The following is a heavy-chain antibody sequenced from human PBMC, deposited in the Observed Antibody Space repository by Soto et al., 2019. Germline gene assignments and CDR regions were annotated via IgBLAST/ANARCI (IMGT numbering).Heavy chain of an antibody. J-gene: IGHJ6*02. Sequence: QVQLVQSGAEVKKPGSSVKVSCTASGGTFNNNAVSWVRQAPGQGLEWMGGIIPILGTANYAQKFRGRVTITADASTSTGYMDLSSLRSEDTAVYYCARPYDSSDYYGGGIDVWGQGTTVTVSS. CDR1: GGTFNNNA. CDR2: IIPILGTA. CDR3: ARPYDSSDYYGGGIDV. V-gene: IGHV1-69*01. D-gene: IGHD3-22*01.